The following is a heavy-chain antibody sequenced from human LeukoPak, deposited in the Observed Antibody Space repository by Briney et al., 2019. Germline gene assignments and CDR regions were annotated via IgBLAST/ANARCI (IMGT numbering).Heavy chain of an antibody. CDR2: ISGSGVST. CDR1: GFTFSSYA. V-gene: IGHV3-23*01. Sequence: PGGSLRLSCAASGFTFSSYAMNWVRQAPGKGLEWVSGISGSGVSTYFADSVKGRFTISRDNSKNTLYLQMNSLRAEDTAVYHCAKDFIRGSIGYFDYWGQGTLVTVSS. J-gene: IGHJ4*02. CDR3: AKDFIRGSIGYFDY. D-gene: IGHD3-10*01.